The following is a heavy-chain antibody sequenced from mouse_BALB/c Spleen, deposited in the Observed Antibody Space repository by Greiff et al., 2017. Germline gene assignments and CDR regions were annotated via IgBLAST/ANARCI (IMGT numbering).Heavy chain of an antibody. CDR2: IWRGGST. Sequence: VQLQQSGPSLVQPSQSLSITCTVSGFSLTSYGVHWVRQSPGKGLEWLGVIWRGGSTDYNAAFMSRLSITKDNSKSQVFFKMNSLQADDTAIYYCAKNSLLRLRDYYAMDYWGQGTSVTVSS. CDR3: AKNSLLRLRDYYAMDY. J-gene: IGHJ4*01. V-gene: IGHV2-5-1*01. D-gene: IGHD1-2*01. CDR1: GFSLTSYG.